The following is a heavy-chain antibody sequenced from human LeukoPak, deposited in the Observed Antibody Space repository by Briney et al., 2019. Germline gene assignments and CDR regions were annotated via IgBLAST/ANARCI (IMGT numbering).Heavy chain of an antibody. CDR1: GGSISSYY. J-gene: IGHJ4*02. CDR3: ARVVISSWYLDY. D-gene: IGHD6-13*01. CDR2: IYYSGST. Sequence: PSETPSLTCTVSGGSISSYYWSWIRQPPGKGLEWIGYIYYSGSTNYNPSLKSRVTISVDTSKNQFSLKLSSVTAADTAVYYCARVVISSWYLDYWGQGTLVTVSS. V-gene: IGHV4-59*01.